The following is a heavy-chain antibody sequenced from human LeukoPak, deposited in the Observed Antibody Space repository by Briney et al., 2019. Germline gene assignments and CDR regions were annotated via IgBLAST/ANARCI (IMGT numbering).Heavy chain of an antibody. D-gene: IGHD5-18*01. J-gene: IGHJ4*02. CDR2: IYPGDSDT. Sequence: HGESLKISCKGSGYSFTNYWIGWVRQMPGKGLEWMGIIYPGDSDTRHSPSFQGQVTISADESISTAYLQWSSLKASDTAMYYCARISPILVDTAMIRPFDYWGQGTLVTVSS. V-gene: IGHV5-51*01. CDR1: GYSFTNYW. CDR3: ARISPILVDTAMIRPFDY.